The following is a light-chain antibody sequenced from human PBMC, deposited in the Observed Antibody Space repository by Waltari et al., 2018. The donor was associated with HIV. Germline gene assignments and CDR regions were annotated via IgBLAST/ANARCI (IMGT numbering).Light chain of an antibody. CDR1: SSDVGGYKY. V-gene: IGLV2-11*01. Sequence: QSALTQPRSVSGSPGQSVTISCTGTSSDVGGYKYVSWYQQHPGKAPKVMIYDVSKRPAGVPDRFSGSKSGNTASLTISGLQAEDEADYYCCSYAGSYTSFVFGTGTKVTVL. CDR3: CSYAGSYTSFV. J-gene: IGLJ1*01. CDR2: DVS.